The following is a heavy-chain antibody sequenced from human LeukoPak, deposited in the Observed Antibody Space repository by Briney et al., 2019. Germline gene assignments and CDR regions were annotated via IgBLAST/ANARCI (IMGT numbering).Heavy chain of an antibody. D-gene: IGHD2-8*02. CDR2: MNPDSGNS. Sequence: VASVKVSCKASGYALTTYDINWVRQASGQGLEWMAWMNPDSGNSGYAEKFQGRVTLTANPSISTAYMELGSLRYDDSAVYYCARGVKKYCTEFGCYQPDWFDPWGQGTLLIVSS. CDR3: ARGVKKYCTEFGCYQPDWFDP. J-gene: IGHJ5*02. V-gene: IGHV1-8*01. CDR1: GYALTTYD.